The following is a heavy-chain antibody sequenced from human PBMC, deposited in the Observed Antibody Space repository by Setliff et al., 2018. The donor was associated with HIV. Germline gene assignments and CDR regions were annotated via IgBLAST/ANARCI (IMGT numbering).Heavy chain of an antibody. CDR3: AREVDYYDSSGYFN. Sequence: ASVKVSCKASGYTFTGYYMHWVRQAPGQGLEWMGWINPNSGGTNYAQKFQGRVTMTRDTSISTAYMELSRLRSDDTAVYYCAREVDYYDSSGYFNWGQGTLVTVSS. J-gene: IGHJ4*02. CDR1: GYTFTGYY. CDR2: INPNSGGT. V-gene: IGHV1-2*02. D-gene: IGHD3-22*01.